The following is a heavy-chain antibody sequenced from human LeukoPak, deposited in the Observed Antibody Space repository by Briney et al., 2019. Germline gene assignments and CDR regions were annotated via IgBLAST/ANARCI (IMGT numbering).Heavy chain of an antibody. J-gene: IGHJ5*02. V-gene: IGHV1-18*04. CDR2: IDTYSGKT. D-gene: IGHD6-13*01. CDR1: GYPFTDYY. CDR3: ARDRGIAEADSFDP. Sequence: GASVKVSCKSSGYPFTDYYIHWVRQAPGQGLEWMGWIDTYSGKTNYAQKFQGRVTMTSDTSTSTAYMELRSLRSDDTAVYYCARDRGIAEADSFDPWGQGTLVTVSS.